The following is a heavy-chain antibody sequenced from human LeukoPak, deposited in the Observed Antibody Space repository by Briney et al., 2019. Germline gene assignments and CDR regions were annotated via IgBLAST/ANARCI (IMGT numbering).Heavy chain of an antibody. D-gene: IGHD2-2*01. CDR1: GFIFSSYG. J-gene: IGHJ4*02. Sequence: PGRSLLLSCAASGFIFSSYGMHWVRRAPGKGLEGVAVISYDGSNKYYADSGKGRFTISRDNSKNTLNLQMNSLRVEDTAVYYCAKDPRSSTRTYFDYWGQGTLVAVSS. CDR2: ISYDGSNK. V-gene: IGHV3-30*18. CDR3: AKDPRSSTRTYFDY.